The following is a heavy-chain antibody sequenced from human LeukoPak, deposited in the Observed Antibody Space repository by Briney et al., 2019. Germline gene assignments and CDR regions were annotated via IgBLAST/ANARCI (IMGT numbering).Heavy chain of an antibody. J-gene: IGHJ4*02. CDR3: ARDQPDHLYYSFAD. D-gene: IGHD1-14*01. CDR1: EFTFNSYG. V-gene: IGHV3-30*03. CDR2: ISYDGSNK. Sequence: PGRSLRLSCAASEFTFNSYGMHWVRQAPGKGLEWVAVISYDGSNKYYADSVKGRFTISRDNSKNTLYLQMNSLRAEDTAVYYCARDQPDHLYYSFADWGQGTLVSVSS.